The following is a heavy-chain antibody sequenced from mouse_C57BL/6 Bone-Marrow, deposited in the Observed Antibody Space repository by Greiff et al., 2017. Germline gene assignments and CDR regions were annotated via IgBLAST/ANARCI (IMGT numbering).Heavy chain of an antibody. Sequence: VQLQQPGAELVKPGASVKLSCKASGYTFTSYWMHWVKQRPGRGLEWIGRIDPNGGGTKYNEKFKSKATLTVDKPSSTAYMQLSSLTSEDSAVYYCARDYYGSSPSFAYWGPGTLVTVSA. CDR2: IDPNGGGT. V-gene: IGHV1-72*01. J-gene: IGHJ3*01. CDR1: GYTFTSYW. D-gene: IGHD1-1*01. CDR3: ARDYYGSSPSFAY.